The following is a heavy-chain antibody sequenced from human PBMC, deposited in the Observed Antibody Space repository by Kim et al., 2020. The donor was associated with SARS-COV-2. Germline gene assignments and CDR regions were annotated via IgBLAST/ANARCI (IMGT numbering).Heavy chain of an antibody. Sequence: GGSLRLSCAVSGFTMNAYHMVWVRQAPGRGLEWVATINEDGSYTGYVGSVKGRFIISRDNADNSLYVQMNNLRVEDTAVYYCAREPFASPWDYWGQGTQV. D-gene: IGHD3-3*02. CDR1: GFTMNAYH. J-gene: IGHJ4*02. CDR3: AREPFASPWDY. V-gene: IGHV3-7*01. CDR2: INEDGSYT.